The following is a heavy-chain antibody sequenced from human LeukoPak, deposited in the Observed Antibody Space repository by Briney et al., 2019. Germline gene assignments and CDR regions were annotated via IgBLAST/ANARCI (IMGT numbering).Heavy chain of an antibody. CDR3: ASGARRDGYTYYFDY. CDR1: GGSISSYY. CDR2: IYTSGST. Sequence: SETLPLTCTVSGGSISSYYWSWIRQPAGKGLEWIGRIYTSGSTNYNPSLKSRVTMSVDTSKNQFSLKLSSVTAADTAVYYCASGARRDGYTYYFDYWGQGTLVTVSS. V-gene: IGHV4-4*07. J-gene: IGHJ4*02. D-gene: IGHD5-24*01.